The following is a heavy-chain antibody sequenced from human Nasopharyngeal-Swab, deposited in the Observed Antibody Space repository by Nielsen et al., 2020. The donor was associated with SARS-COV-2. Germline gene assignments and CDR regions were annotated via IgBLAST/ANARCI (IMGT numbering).Heavy chain of an antibody. CDR2: IYSGGST. CDR1: GFTASSNY. V-gene: IGHV3-53*01. Sequence: GGSLRPSCAASGFTASSNYMSWARQAPGKGLEWVSVIYSGGSTYYADSVKGRFTISRDNSKNTLYLQMNSLRAEDTAVYYCARGCVLTGPSCYYYGMDVWGQGTTVTVSS. D-gene: IGHD3-9*01. CDR3: ARGCVLTGPSCYYYGMDV. J-gene: IGHJ6*02.